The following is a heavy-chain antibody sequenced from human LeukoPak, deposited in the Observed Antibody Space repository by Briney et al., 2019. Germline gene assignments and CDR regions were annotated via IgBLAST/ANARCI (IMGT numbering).Heavy chain of an antibody. CDR2: IYYSGRT. D-gene: IGHD2-21*02. CDR1: GGSIRSSDYY. CDR3: ARLPIDYCGDDCYTGYFDL. J-gene: IGHJ2*01. V-gene: IGHV4-39*01. Sequence: SETLSLTCTVSGGSIRSSDYYWGWIRQPPGKGLEWIGSIYYSGRTYYNPSLKSRVTTSVDTSKSQFSLKLSSVTAADTAVYYCARLPIDYCGDDCYTGYFDLWGRGTLVTVSS.